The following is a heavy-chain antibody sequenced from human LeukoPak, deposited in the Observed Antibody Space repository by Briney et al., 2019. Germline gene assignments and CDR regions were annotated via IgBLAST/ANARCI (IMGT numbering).Heavy chain of an antibody. CDR2: ISGSGVT. CDR3: AGLYDFWSYIRLGYMDV. V-gene: IGHV3-23*01. J-gene: IGHJ6*03. D-gene: IGHD3-3*01. Sequence: PGGSLRLSCAASGFTVSSYALTWVRQAPGKGLEWVSTISGSGVTNYADSVKGQFTISRDTSKNTLFLQTNNVRAEDTAVYYCAGLYDFWSYIRLGYMDVWGQGTTVTVSS. CDR1: GFTVSSYA.